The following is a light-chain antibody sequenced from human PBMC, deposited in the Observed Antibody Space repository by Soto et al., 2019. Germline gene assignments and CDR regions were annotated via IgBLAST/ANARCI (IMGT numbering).Light chain of an antibody. CDR3: SSYKSSSTRPYV. Sequence: QSVLTQPPSVSGAPGQRVTISCTGSSSNIGAGYDVHWYQQLPGTAPQLLIYGNSKRPSGVPDRFSGSKSGTSASLAITGLQAEDEADYYCSSYKSSSTRPYVFGTGTKVTVL. CDR2: GNS. CDR1: SSNIGAGYD. V-gene: IGLV1-40*01. J-gene: IGLJ1*01.